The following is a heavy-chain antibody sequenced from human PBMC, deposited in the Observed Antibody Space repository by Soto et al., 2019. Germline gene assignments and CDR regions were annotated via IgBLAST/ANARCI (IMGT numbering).Heavy chain of an antibody. D-gene: IGHD1-26*01. CDR3: ARSRWDSNWFDP. J-gene: IGHJ5*02. CDR2: IYYIGST. Sequence: QVQLQESGPGLVKPSETLSLTCTVSGGSISTYYWSWIRQPPGKGLEWIGYIYYIGSTTYNPSLRSPVTISVDTSKNQFSLKLSSVTAADTAVYYCARSRWDSNWFDPWGQGILVTVSS. V-gene: IGHV4-59*01. CDR1: GGSISTYY.